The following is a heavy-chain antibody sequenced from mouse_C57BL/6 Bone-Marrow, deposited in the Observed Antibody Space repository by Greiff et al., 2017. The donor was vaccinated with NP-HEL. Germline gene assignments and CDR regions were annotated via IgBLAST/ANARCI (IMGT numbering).Heavy chain of an antibody. V-gene: IGHV1-26*01. CDR3: ARGGYLLWSSSYWYFDV. J-gene: IGHJ1*03. Sequence: EVQLQQSGPELVKPGASVKISCKASGYTFTDYYMNWVKQSHGKSLEWIGDINPNNGGTSYNQKFKGKATLTVDKSSSTAYMELRSLTSEDSAVYYCARGGYLLWSSSYWYFDVWGTGTTVTVSS. CDR2: INPNNGGT. CDR1: GYTFTDYY. D-gene: IGHD2-1*01.